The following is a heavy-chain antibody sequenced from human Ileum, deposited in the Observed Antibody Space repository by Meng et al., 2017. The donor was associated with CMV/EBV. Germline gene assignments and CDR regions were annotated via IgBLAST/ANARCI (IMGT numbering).Heavy chain of an antibody. CDR2: IYPGDSDT. CDR3: ARRYCSSTSCYNGFDP. V-gene: IGHV5-51*01. Sequence: SFTSYWIGWVRQMPGKGLEWMGIIYPGDSDTRYSPSFQGQVTISADKSISTAYLQWSSLKASDTAMYYCARRYCSSTSCYNGFDPWGQGTLVTVSS. D-gene: IGHD2-2*02. CDR1: SFTSYW. J-gene: IGHJ5*02.